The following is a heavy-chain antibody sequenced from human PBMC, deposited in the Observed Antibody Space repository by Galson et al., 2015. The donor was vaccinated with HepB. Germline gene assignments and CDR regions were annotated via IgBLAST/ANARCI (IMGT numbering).Heavy chain of an antibody. Sequence: QSGAEVKKPGESLKISCKGSGYSFTSYWIGWVRQMPGKGLEWMGIIYPGDSDTRYSPSFQGQVTISADKSISTAYLQWSGLKASDTAMYYCARRGSGYDIDWYFDLWGRGTLVTVSS. CDR2: IYPGDSDT. D-gene: IGHD5-12*01. J-gene: IGHJ2*01. V-gene: IGHV5-51*01. CDR3: ARRGSGYDIDWYFDL. CDR1: GYSFTSYW.